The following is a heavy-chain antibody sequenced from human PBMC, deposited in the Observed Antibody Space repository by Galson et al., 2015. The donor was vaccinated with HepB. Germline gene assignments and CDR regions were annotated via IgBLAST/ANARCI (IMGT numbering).Heavy chain of an antibody. V-gene: IGHV3-21*01. Sequence: SLRLSCAASGFTFSGYTMNWIRQAPGKGLEWLSSISGGGKYIYYSDSMKGRFIISRDNARDSLYLQMDSLSAEDTAVYYCARHSRNGQFYFEDWGQGALVTVSS. D-gene: IGHD6-13*01. J-gene: IGHJ4*02. CDR2: ISGGGKYI. CDR3: ARHSRNGQFYFED. CDR1: GFTFSGYT.